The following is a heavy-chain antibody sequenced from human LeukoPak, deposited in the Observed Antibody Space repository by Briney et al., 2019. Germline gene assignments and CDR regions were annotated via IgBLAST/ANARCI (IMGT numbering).Heavy chain of an antibody. V-gene: IGHV4-39*07. CDR1: GGSISSYY. Sequence: SETLSLTCTVSGGSISSYYWGWIRQPPGKGLEWIGSIYYSGSTYYNPSLKSRVTISVDTSKNQFSLKLSSVTAADTAVYYCARGGGIAAVDYWGQGTLVTVSS. CDR3: ARGGGIAAVDY. CDR2: IYYSGST. J-gene: IGHJ4*02. D-gene: IGHD6-25*01.